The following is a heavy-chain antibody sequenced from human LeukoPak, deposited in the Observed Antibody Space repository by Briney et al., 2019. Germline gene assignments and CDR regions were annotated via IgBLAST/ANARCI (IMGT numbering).Heavy chain of an antibody. CDR2: ISSSSSYI. CDR1: GFTFSSYW. J-gene: IGHJ5*02. V-gene: IGHV3-21*01. D-gene: IGHD3-9*01. CDR3: ARDGGYDMGWFDP. Sequence: GGSLRLSCAASGFTFSSYWMSWVRQAPGKGLEWVSSISSSSSYIYYADSVKGRFTISRDNAKNSLYLQMNSLRAEDTAVYYCARDGGYDMGWFDPWGQGTLVTVSS.